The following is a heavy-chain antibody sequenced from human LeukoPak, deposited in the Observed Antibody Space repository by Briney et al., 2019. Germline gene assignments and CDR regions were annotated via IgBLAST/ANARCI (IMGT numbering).Heavy chain of an antibody. CDR1: GGSLSSGGYY. CDR3: AWCDYGKYYFDF. CDR2: IYYSGST. D-gene: IGHD4-17*01. J-gene: IGHJ4*02. Sequence: PSQTLSLTCTVSGGSLSSGGYYWSWIRQHPGKGLEWIGYIYYSGSTYYNPSLKSRVTISVDTSKNQFSLKLSSVTAADTAVYYCAWCDYGKYYFDFWGQGALVTVSS. V-gene: IGHV4-31*03.